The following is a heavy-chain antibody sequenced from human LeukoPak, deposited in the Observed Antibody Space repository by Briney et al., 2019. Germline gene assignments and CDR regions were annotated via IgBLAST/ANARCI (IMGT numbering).Heavy chain of an antibody. CDR3: AKDTSSSSAAFDI. D-gene: IGHD6-6*01. Sequence: GGSLRLSCAASGFTFSSFAMNWVRQAPGKGLEWVSIISGSGDTTHYTDSVKGRFTVSRDNSRNTLYLQMNSLRAEDTAVYYCAKDTSSSSAAFDIWGQGTMVTVSS. CDR1: GFTFSSFA. CDR2: ISGSGDTT. V-gene: IGHV3-23*01. J-gene: IGHJ3*02.